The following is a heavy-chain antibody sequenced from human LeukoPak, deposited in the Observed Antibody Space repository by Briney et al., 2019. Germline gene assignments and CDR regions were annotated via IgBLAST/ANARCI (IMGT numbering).Heavy chain of an antibody. CDR2: ISAYNGNT. D-gene: IGHD5-12*01. CDR1: GYTFTSYG. CDR3: ARDDLHSGYDYDY. J-gene: IGHJ4*02. Sequence: ASVKVSCKASGYTFTSYGICWVRQAPGQRLEWMGWISAYNGNTNYAQRLQGRVTMTTDTSTSTAYLELRSLRSDDTAVYYCARDDLHSGYDYDYWGQGTLVTVSS. V-gene: IGHV1-18*01.